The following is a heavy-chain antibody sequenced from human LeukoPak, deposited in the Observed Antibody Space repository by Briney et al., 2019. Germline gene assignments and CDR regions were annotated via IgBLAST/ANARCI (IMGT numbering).Heavy chain of an antibody. CDR1: GYTFTSYG. Sequence: GASVKVSCKASGYTFTSYGISWVRQAPAPGLEWMGWISAYNGNTNYSQKLQGRVTITTDTATSTAYMELRSLRSDDTAVYYCARAVIVVVPAATGSHYYYYYYMDVWGKGTTVTVSS. CDR2: ISAYNGNT. D-gene: IGHD2-2*01. CDR3: ARAVIVVVPAATGSHYYYYYYMDV. J-gene: IGHJ6*03. V-gene: IGHV1-18*01.